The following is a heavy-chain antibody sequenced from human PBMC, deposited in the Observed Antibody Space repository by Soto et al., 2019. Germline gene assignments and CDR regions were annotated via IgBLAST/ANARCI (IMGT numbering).Heavy chain of an antibody. J-gene: IGHJ4*02. CDR3: ASSLLTPFDY. CDR2: INSDGTST. D-gene: IGHD7-27*01. Sequence: GGSLRLSCAASEFTFSSYWMHWVRQAPGKGLVWVSRINSDGTSTSYADSVKGRFTISRDNAKNALYLQMNSLRAEDTAVYYCASSLLTPFDYWGQGTLVTVSS. CDR1: EFTFSSYW. V-gene: IGHV3-74*01.